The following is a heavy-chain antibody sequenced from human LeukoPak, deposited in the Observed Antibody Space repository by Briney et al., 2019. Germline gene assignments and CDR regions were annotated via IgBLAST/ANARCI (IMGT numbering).Heavy chain of an antibody. CDR1: GFTFSSYA. D-gene: IGHD3-10*01. CDR2: ISGSGGST. Sequence: GGSLRLSCAASGFTFSSYAMSWVRQAPGKGLEWVSAISGSGGSTYYADSVKGRFTISRDNSKNTLCLQMYSLRAEDTAVYYCAKDLRFGEFFDYWGQGTLVTVSS. CDR3: AKDLRFGEFFDY. J-gene: IGHJ4*02. V-gene: IGHV3-23*01.